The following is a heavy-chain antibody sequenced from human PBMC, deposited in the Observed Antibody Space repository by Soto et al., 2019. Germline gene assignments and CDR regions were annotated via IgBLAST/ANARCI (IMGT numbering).Heavy chain of an antibody. CDR3: AREDTAMVTLDY. V-gene: IGHV4-30-2*01. Sequence: SETLSLTCTVSGGSISSGGYSWSWIRQPPGKGLEWIGYIYHSGSTYYNPSLKSRVTISVDRSKNQFSLKLSSVTAADTAVYYCAREDTAMVTLDYWGQGTLVTVSS. CDR2: IYHSGST. J-gene: IGHJ4*02. CDR1: GGSISSGGYS. D-gene: IGHD5-18*01.